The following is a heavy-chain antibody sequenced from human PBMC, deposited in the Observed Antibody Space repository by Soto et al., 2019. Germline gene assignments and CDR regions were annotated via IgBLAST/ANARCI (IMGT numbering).Heavy chain of an antibody. Sequence: HPGGSLRLSCAASGFTFSSYAMSWVRQAPGKGLEWVSAISGSGGSTYYADSVKGRFTISRDNSKNTLYLQMNSLRAEDTAVYYCARGLVVPAASYYYYYYMDVWGKGTTVTVSS. CDR3: ARGLVVPAASYYYYYYMDV. V-gene: IGHV3-23*01. J-gene: IGHJ6*03. CDR1: GFTFSSYA. CDR2: ISGSGGST. D-gene: IGHD2-2*01.